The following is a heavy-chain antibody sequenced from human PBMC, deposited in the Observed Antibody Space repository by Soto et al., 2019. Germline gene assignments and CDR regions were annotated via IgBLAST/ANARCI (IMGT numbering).Heavy chain of an antibody. CDR3: AASGQRDYYYYGMDV. D-gene: IGHD6-25*01. CDR2: FDPEDGET. V-gene: IGHV1-24*01. CDR1: GYTLTELS. Sequence: ASVKVSCKVSGYTLTELSMHWVRRAPGKGLEWMGGFDPEDGETIYAQKFQGRVTMTEDTSTDTAYMELSSLRSEDTAVYYCAASGQRDYYYYGMDVWGQGTTVTVSS. J-gene: IGHJ6*02.